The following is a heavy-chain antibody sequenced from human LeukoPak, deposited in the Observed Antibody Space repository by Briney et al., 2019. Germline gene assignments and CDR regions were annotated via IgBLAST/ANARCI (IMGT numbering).Heavy chain of an antibody. J-gene: IGHJ4*02. V-gene: IGHV4-39*07. CDR3: ARINIAADGNPLDY. D-gene: IGHD6-13*01. CDR1: GGSINSTNYY. CDR2: IYHSGST. Sequence: SETLSLTCTVSGGSINSTNYYWGWIRQPPGKGLEWIGEIYHSGSTNYNPSLKSRVTISVDKSKNQFSLKLRSVTAADTAMYYCARINIAADGNPLDYWGQGTLVTVSS.